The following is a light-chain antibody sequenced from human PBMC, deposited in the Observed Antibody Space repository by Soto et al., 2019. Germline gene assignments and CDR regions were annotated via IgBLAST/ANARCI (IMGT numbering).Light chain of an antibody. Sequence: SALTQPASVSGSPGQSITISCAGTTSDVAYYDLVSWYQQHPGRAPKLLIYEVDKRPSGISVRFSGSKSGATASLTISGLLPEDEAVYFCGTYGGHVPKLGGGTK. CDR2: EVD. V-gene: IGLV2-23*02. J-gene: IGLJ2*01. CDR3: GTYGGHVPK. CDR1: TSDVAYYDL.